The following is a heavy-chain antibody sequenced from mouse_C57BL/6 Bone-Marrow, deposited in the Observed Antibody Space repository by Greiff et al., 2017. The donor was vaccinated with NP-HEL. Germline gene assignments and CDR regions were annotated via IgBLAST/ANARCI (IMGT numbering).Heavy chain of an antibody. V-gene: IGHV1-39*01. CDR3: AIATYYDYDGYFDS. CDR2: INPNYGTT. J-gene: IGHJ2*01. CDR1: GYSFTDYN. D-gene: IGHD2-4*01. Sequence: VQLQQSGPELVKPGASVKISCKASGYSFTDYNMNWVKQSNGKSLEWIGVINPNYGTTSYNQKFKGKATLTVDQSSSTAYMQLNSQTSEDYAVSYTAIATYYDYDGYFDSWGQGTTLTVSS.